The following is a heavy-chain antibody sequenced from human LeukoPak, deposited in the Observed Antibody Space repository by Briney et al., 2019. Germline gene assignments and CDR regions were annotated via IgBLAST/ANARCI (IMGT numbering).Heavy chain of an antibody. D-gene: IGHD7-27*01. J-gene: IGHJ4*02. V-gene: IGHV3-30*03. CDR2: ISYDGSNE. Sequence: GGSLRLSCAASGFTFSNYGMHWVRQAPGKGLEWVAVISYDGSNEYYADSVKGRFAISRDTSKNTLYLQMNGLRAKDTALYYCARKFLTGRLIDYWGQGTLVTVSS. CDR1: GFTFSNYG. CDR3: ARKFLTGRLIDY.